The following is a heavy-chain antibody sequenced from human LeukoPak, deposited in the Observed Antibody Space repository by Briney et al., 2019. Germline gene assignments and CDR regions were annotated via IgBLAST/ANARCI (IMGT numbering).Heavy chain of an antibody. CDR1: GFTFSSYA. D-gene: IGHD6-13*01. J-gene: IGHJ4*02. CDR3: ARGPTYSSSWSDPIDY. V-gene: IGHV3-30-3*01. CDR2: ISYDGSNK. Sequence: GGSLRLSCAASGFTFSSYAMHWVRQAPGKGLEWVAVISYDGSNKYYADSVKGRFTISRDNSKNTLYLQMNSLRAEDTAVYYCARGPTYSSSWSDPIDYWGQGTLVTVSS.